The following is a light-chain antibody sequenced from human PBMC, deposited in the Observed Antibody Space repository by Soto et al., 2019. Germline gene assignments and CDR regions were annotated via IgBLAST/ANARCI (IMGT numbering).Light chain of an antibody. CDR3: QQSYNNPLT. V-gene: IGKV1-39*01. J-gene: IGKJ4*01. CDR2: TAS. Sequence: DIQMTQSPSSLSAYVGDRVTITCRASQRISAYLNWYQHKPGKAPRLLIYTASSLQSGVPSRFSGSGSGTDFTLTISSLQPEDFATYYCQQSYNNPLTFGGGTKV. CDR1: QRISAY.